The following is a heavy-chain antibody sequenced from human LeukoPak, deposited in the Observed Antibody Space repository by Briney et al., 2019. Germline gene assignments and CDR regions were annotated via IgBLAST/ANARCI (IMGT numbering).Heavy chain of an antibody. CDR2: ISGSGGST. CDR3: AKSPQYCSSTSCSGTYYFDY. J-gene: IGHJ4*02. D-gene: IGHD2-2*01. Sequence: GGSLRLSCAASGFTFSSYAMSWVRQAPGKGLEWVSAISGSGGSTYYADSVKGRFTISRDNSKNTLYLQMNSLRAEDTAVYYCAKSPQYCSSTSCSGTYYFDYWGQGTLVTVSS. CDR1: GFTFSSYA. V-gene: IGHV3-23*01.